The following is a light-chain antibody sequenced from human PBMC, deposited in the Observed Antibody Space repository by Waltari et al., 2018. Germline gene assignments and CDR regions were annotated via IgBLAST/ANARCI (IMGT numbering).Light chain of an antibody. V-gene: IGLV4-69*01. CDR2: RNSDGSH. CDR1: SGHSSYA. Sequence: QLVLTQSPSASASLGASVKLTCTLSSGHSSYAIAWHQQRPEKGPRYLMKRNSDGSHSKGDGIPDRFSGSSSGAGRYLTISSLQSEDEADYYCQTWGTGIHWVFGGGTKLTVL. CDR3: QTWGTGIHWV. J-gene: IGLJ3*02.